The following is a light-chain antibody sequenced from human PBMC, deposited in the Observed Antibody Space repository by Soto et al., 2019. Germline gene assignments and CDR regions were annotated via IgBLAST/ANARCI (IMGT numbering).Light chain of an antibody. Sequence: EIVLTQSPASLSLSPGERVTLSWGASQRVSSSYLAWYQQKPGLAPRLLIYDASSRATGIPDRFSGSGSGTDFTLTISRLEPEDFAVYYCQQYGSSPRTFGQGTKVEIK. CDR2: DAS. CDR1: QRVSSSY. J-gene: IGKJ1*01. CDR3: QQYGSSPRT. V-gene: IGKV3D-20*01.